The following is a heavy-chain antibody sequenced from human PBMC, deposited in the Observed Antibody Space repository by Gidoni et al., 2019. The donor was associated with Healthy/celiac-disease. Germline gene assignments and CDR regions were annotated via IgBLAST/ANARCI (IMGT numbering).Heavy chain of an antibody. CDR1: GFTFSSYW. CDR3: ARDRGGNVFDP. V-gene: IGHV3-7*04. Sequence: EVQLVESGGGLIQPGGSLRLSCASSGFTFSSYWMSWVRQAPGKGLEWVANIQQDGSEKYYVDSVKGRFTISRDNAKNSLYLHMNSLRAEDTAVYYCARDRGGNVFDPWGQGTLVTVSS. D-gene: IGHD2-15*01. CDR2: IQQDGSEK. J-gene: IGHJ5*02.